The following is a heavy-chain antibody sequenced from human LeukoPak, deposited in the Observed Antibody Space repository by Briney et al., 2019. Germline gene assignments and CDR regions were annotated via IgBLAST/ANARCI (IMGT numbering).Heavy chain of an antibody. V-gene: IGHV3-23*01. CDR2: ISDSGAGT. CDR1: GFAFSNFA. CDR3: AKDPLTYYDFRNWFDP. D-gene: IGHD3-3*01. J-gene: IGHJ5*02. Sequence: GGSLRLSCAASGFAFSNFAMAWVRQAPGKGLQWVSGISDSGAGTYYADSVRGRFTISRDNSRNMLYLQMNSLRADDTAVYYCAKDPLTYYDFRNWFDPWGQGTLVTVSS.